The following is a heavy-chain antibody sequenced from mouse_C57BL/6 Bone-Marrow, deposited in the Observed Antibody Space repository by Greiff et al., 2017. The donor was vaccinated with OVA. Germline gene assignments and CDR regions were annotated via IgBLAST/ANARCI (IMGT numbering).Heavy chain of an antibody. CDR2: ISNGGGST. J-gene: IGHJ2*01. CDR1: GFTFSDYY. Sequence: EVQLVESGGGLVQPGGSLKLSCAASGFTFSDYYMYWVRQTPEKRLEWVAYISNGGGSTYYPDTVKGRFTISRDNAKNTLYLQMSRLKSEDTATYYCARLNPYYFDYWGQGTTLTVSS. CDR3: ARLNPYYFDY. D-gene: IGHD6-1*01. V-gene: IGHV5-12*01.